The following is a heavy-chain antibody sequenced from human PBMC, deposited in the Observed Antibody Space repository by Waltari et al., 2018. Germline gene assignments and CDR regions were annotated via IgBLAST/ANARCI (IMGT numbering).Heavy chain of an antibody. V-gene: IGHV1-24*01. D-gene: IGHD6-13*01. CDR2: VDPEDGET. CDR3: ATDLAVIAAAGTNFDY. CDR1: GYPPTALS. J-gene: IGHJ4*02. Sequence: QVQLVQSGAEVKKPGASVKVSCTVSGYPPTALSMHWVRQAPGKGLEWMGGVDPEDGETIYAQKFQGRVTMTEDTSTDTAYMELSSLRSEDTAVYYCATDLAVIAAAGTNFDYWGQGTLVTVSS.